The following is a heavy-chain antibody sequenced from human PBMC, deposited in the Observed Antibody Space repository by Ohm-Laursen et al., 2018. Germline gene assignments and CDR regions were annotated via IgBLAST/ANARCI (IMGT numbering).Heavy chain of an antibody. CDR1: GGTFSSYA. CDR2: IIPIFGTA. Sequence: ASVKVSCKASGGTFSSYAISWVRQAPGQGLEWMGGIIPIFGTANYAQKFQGRVTITADESTSTAYMELSSLRSEDTAVYYCARVALTPARVLGYYYYGMDVWGQGTTVTVSS. V-gene: IGHV1-69*13. J-gene: IGHJ6*02. CDR3: ARVALTPARVLGYYYYGMDV.